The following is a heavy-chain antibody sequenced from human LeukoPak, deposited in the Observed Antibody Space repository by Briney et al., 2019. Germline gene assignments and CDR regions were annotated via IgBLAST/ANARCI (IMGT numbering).Heavy chain of an antibody. CDR2: ISAYNGNT. Sequence: ASVKVSCKALGYTFTDYYMHWVRQAPGQGLEWMGWISAYNGNTNYAQKLQGRVTMTTDTSTSTAYMELRSLRSDDTAVYYCARDPVNYYDSSGYYYVRDYWGQGTLVTVSS. J-gene: IGHJ4*02. V-gene: IGHV1-18*04. CDR1: GYTFTDYY. CDR3: ARDPVNYYDSSGYYYVRDY. D-gene: IGHD3-22*01.